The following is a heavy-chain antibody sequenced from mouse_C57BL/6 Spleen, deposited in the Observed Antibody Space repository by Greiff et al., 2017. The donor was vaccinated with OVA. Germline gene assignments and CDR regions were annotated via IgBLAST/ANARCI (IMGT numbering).Heavy chain of an antibody. CDR3: ASYYGSNPLYAMDY. Sequence: QVQLQQPGAELVKPGASVKLSCKASGYTFTSYWMQWVKQRPGQGLAWIGEIYPSDSYTNYNQKFKGKATLTVDTSSSTAYMQLSSLTSEDSAVYYCASYYGSNPLYAMDYWGQGTSVTVSS. CDR2: IYPSDSYT. CDR1: GYTFTSYW. J-gene: IGHJ4*01. D-gene: IGHD1-1*01. V-gene: IGHV1-50*01.